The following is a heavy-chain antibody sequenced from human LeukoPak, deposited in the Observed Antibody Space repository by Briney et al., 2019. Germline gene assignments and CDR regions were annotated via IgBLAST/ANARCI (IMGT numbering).Heavy chain of an antibody. CDR2: MNPNSGNT. D-gene: IGHD6-19*01. J-gene: IGHJ4*02. Sequence: GASVKVSCKASGYTFSSHDINWVRQATGQGLEWMGWMNPNSGNTGYAQKFQGRVIMTTDTSTSTAYMELRSLRSDDTAVYYCARSAVAGTGDYWGQGTLVTVSS. V-gene: IGHV1-8*01. CDR3: ARSAVAGTGDY. CDR1: GYTFSSHD.